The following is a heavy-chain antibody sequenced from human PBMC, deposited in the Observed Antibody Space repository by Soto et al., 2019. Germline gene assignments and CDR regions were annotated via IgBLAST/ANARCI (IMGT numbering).Heavy chain of an antibody. CDR2: LSQNGGI. J-gene: IGHJ6*02. CDR3: AAATLPGARFYGMDA. D-gene: IGHD2-2*01. Sequence: SETRSLTCVLSGYSLDSVHFWGYIRQPPGKGRHWFGALSQNGGISRTPSLWSRVALLVVTSKNHFSLKLKSLTAADAAVYYCAAATLPGARFYGMDAWGQGSMVTVSS. V-gene: IGHV4-38-2*01. CDR1: GYSLDSVHF.